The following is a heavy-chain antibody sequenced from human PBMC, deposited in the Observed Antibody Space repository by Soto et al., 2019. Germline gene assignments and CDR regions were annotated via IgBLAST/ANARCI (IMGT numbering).Heavy chain of an antibody. D-gene: IGHD3-16*01. CDR1: GYTFNTYG. CDR3: ARGRTWGARDFDY. V-gene: IGHV1-18*01. CDR2: ISAYNGHT. J-gene: IGHJ4*02. Sequence: QVQLVQSGGEVKRPGASVRVSCKASGYTFNTYGISWVRQAPGQGLEWMGWISAYNGHTGYAQKFQGRVTMTTDTSTNTISMELRGLRSDDTAVYYCARGRTWGARDFDYWGQGTLVTVSS.